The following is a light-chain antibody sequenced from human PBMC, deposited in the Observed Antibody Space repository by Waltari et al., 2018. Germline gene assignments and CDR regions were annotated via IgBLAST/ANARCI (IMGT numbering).Light chain of an antibody. V-gene: IGLV6-57*02. CDR3: QSSDTSARWV. CDR1: SGSIAGKY. CDR2: EDD. Sequence: NFMLTQPHSVSESPGKTVTISCTVASGSIAGKYVQWYQQRPGSAPTTVIYEDDQRPSWVPDRFSGSIDRSSNSASLTISGLKTDDEADYYCQSSDTSARWVVGGGTRLTVL. J-gene: IGLJ3*02.